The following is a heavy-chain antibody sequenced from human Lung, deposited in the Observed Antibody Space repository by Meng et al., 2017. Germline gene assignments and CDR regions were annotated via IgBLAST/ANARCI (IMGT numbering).Heavy chain of an antibody. CDR3: ASDYYDSSGYYQSLDY. CDR2: ISGSGGST. V-gene: IGHV3-23*01. J-gene: IGHJ4*02. Sequence: GESLKISCAASGFTFSSYAMSWVRQAPGKGLEWVSAISGSGGSTYCADSVKGRFTISRDNSKNTLYLQMNSLRAEDTAVYYCASDYYDSSGYYQSLDYWGQGTLVTVSS. CDR1: GFTFSSYA. D-gene: IGHD3-22*01.